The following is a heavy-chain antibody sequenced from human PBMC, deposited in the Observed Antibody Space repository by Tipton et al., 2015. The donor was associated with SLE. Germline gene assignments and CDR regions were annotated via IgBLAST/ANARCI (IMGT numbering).Heavy chain of an antibody. V-gene: IGHV4-34*01. CDR3: ARGWWSDP. Sequence: TLSLTCSVYGGSFSGYYWSWIRQSPGKGLEWIGEINHSGSTNYNPSLTSRVTISVDTSKKQFSLKVSSVTAADTAVYYCARGWWSDPWGQGTLVTVSS. CDR1: GGSFSGYY. CDR2: INHSGST. J-gene: IGHJ5*02.